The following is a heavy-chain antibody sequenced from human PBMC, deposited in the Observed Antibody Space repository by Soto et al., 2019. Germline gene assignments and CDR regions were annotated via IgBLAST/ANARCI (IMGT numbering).Heavy chain of an antibody. CDR3: TTYSGAAFEY. CDR1: GLTFNNAW. D-gene: IGHD1-26*01. J-gene: IGHJ4*02. CDR2: IIGKSDGGKT. V-gene: IGHV3-15*01. Sequence: GSLRLSCVASGLTFNNAWMNWVRQAPGKGLELVGRIIGKSDGGKTDYAAHVKGIFTISRDDSKDMVDMKMRRLKTADTAIYYCTTYSGAAFEYWGQGALGTVSS.